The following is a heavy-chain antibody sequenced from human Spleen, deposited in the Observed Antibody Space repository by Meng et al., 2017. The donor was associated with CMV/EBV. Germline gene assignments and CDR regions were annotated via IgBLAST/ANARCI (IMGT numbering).Heavy chain of an antibody. J-gene: IGHJ5*02. Sequence: GGSLRLSCAASGFTFRNYAMRWVRQAPGKGLEWVAVISYDVTNMQYVDSVRGRFTISRDNSKNTLYLQMSSLRADDTAVYYCARGGDCTTTNCYSGWFDPWPGNPGHRLL. D-gene: IGHD2-2*02. V-gene: IGHV3-30-3*01. CDR3: ARGGDCTTTNCYSGWFDP. CDR1: GFTFRNYA. CDR2: ISYDVTNM.